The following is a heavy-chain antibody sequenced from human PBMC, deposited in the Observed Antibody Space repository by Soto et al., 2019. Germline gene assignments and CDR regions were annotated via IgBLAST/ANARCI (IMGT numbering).Heavy chain of an antibody. CDR1: GFSFDTYG. D-gene: IGHD5-18*01. V-gene: IGHV3-30*18. Sequence: QVQLVESGGGVVQPGKSLRLSCAASGFSFDTYGMHWVRQAPGKGLEWVAVISSHGSNKYYADSVKGRFTISRDDSKNTVFLQMNSLRTEDTALYYCAKDPGWRYSFGGEFDYWGQGTLVTVSS. J-gene: IGHJ4*02. CDR3: AKDPGWRYSFGGEFDY. CDR2: ISSHGSNK.